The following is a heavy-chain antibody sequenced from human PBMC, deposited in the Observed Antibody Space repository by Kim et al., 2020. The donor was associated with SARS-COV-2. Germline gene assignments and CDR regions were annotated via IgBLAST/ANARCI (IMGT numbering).Heavy chain of an antibody. CDR1: GFTFSDFY. J-gene: IGHJ4*02. Sequence: GSLRLSCAASGFTFSDFYILWIRQAPGKGLECLSDTSTSGSYTNYAENVKGRFTVSRDNAENSVSLQMSSLRAEDTAIYYCARRGIGWYSHIDYWGQGTLVTVSS. V-gene: IGHV3-11*03. D-gene: IGHD2-15*01. CDR2: TSTSGSYT. CDR3: ARRGIGWYSHIDY.